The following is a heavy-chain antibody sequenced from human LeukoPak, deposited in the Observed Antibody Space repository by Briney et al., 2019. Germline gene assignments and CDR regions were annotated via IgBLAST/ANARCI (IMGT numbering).Heavy chain of an antibody. CDR3: ARYVMKGGLDL. D-gene: IGHD3-10*02. J-gene: IGHJ5*02. CDR2: ISYDGSHI. Sequence: GGSLRLSCAASGFSFSSYGMHWVRQAPGKGLEWVAVISYDGSHIFHVDSVKGRFTISRDNSKITLYLQMDSLRVEDTAVYYCARYVMKGGLDLWGQGTLVTGSS. V-gene: IGHV3-30*03. CDR1: GFSFSSYG.